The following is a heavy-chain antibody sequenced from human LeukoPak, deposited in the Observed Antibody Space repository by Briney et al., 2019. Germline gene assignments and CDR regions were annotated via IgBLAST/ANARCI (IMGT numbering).Heavy chain of an antibody. CDR3: ARASTPYYYDSSGYRYWYFDL. CDR1: GYTLTSYH. J-gene: IGHJ2*01. D-gene: IGHD3-22*01. Sequence: GASVKVSCKASGYTLTSYHMHWVRQAPGQGPKWMGIINPSDGSTSYPQRFQGRVTMTRDTSTSTVNMELSSLRSEDTAVYYCARASTPYYYDSSGYRYWYFDLWGRGTLVTVSS. V-gene: IGHV1-46*01. CDR2: INPSDGST.